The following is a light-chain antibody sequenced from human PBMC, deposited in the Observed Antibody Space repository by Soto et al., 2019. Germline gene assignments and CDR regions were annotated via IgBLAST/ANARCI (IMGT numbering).Light chain of an antibody. V-gene: IGKV3-20*01. Sequence: ALTQSPGTLSSSPWERATLSCRASQAVSSNYLAWYQQKPGQAPRLLISGASGRATGIPERFSGSGSGTDFTLTISRLEPEDFAVYYCQQYGSSPQTFGQGTKVDIK. CDR3: QQYGSSPQT. CDR1: QAVSSNY. J-gene: IGKJ1*01. CDR2: GAS.